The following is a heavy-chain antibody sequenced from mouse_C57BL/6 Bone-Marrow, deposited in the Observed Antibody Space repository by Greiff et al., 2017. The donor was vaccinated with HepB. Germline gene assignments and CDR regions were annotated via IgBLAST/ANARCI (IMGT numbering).Heavy chain of an antibody. Sequence: VQLQQPGAELVKPGASVKLSCKASGYTFTSYWMQWVKQRPGQGLEWIGEIDPSDSYTNYNQKFKGKATLTVDTSSSTAYMQLSSLTSEDSAVYYCARDSNCGAMGYWGEGPSVTVSS. J-gene: IGHJ4*01. CDR2: IDPSDSYT. D-gene: IGHD2-5*01. V-gene: IGHV1-50*01. CDR3: ARDSNCGAMGY. CDR1: GYTFTSYW.